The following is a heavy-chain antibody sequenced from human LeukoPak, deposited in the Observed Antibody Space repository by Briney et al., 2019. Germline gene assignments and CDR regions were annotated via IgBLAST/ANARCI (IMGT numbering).Heavy chain of an antibody. D-gene: IGHD3-22*01. CDR1: GFTFSSNG. CDR3: ARDLYYYDSSGEY. Sequence: GGSLRLSCAASGFTFSSNGMHWVRQAPGKGLEWVAVIWYDGSNKYYADSVKGRFTISRDNSKNKLYLQMNSLRAEDTAVYYCARDLYYYDSSGEYWGQGTLVTVSS. J-gene: IGHJ4*02. CDR2: IWYDGSNK. V-gene: IGHV3-33*01.